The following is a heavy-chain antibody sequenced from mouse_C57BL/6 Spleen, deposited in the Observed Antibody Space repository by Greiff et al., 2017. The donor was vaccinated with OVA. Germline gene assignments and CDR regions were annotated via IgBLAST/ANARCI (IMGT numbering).Heavy chain of an antibody. CDR2: IYPGDGDT. CDR3: ARFYDYDDYAMDD. Sequence: QVQLQQSGAELVKPGASVKISCKASGYAFSSYWMNWVKQRPGKGLEWIGQIYPGDGDTNYNGKFKGKATLTADKSSSTAYMQLSSLTSEDSAVYFCARFYDYDDYAMDDWGQGTSVTVSS. V-gene: IGHV1-80*01. D-gene: IGHD2-4*01. J-gene: IGHJ4*01. CDR1: GYAFSSYW.